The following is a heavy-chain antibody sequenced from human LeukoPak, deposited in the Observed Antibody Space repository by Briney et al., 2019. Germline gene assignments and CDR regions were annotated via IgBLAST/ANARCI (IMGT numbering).Heavy chain of an antibody. J-gene: IGHJ4*02. D-gene: IGHD3-10*01. CDR3: ARDSYGSGSYNY. CDR2: IHHSGTT. CDR1: GFTFSSYW. V-gene: IGHV4-38-2*02. Sequence: PGESLRLSCAASGFTFSSYWMTWVRQPPGKGLEWVGSIHHSGTTYYNPSLKSRVTISLATSKNQFSLKLSSVTAADTAVYYCARDSYGSGSYNYWGQGTLVTVSS.